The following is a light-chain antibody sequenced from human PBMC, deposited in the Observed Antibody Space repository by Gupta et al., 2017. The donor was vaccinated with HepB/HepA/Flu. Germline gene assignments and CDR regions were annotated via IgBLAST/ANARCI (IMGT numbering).Light chain of an antibody. CDR1: QNINTW. J-gene: IGKJ1*01. CDR2: KAS. CDR3: QQYNNYWT. Sequence: DIQMTQSPPTLSASVGDRVTITCRASQNINTWLAWYQQKPGKAPKLLIYKASSLESGVPSRFSGSVSGTEFTLTISSLQPDDFATYYCQQYNNYWTFGQGIKVEIK. V-gene: IGKV1-5*03.